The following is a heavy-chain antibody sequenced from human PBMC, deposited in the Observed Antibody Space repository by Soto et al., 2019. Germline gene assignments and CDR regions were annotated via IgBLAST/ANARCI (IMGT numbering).Heavy chain of an antibody. D-gene: IGHD5-18*01. Sequence: AASVKVSCKVSGYTLTELSMHWVRQAPGKGLEWMGGFDPEDGETIYAQKFQGRVTMTEDTSTDTAYMELSSLRSEDTAVYYCATGQNTAMAPNYWGQGTLVTVSS. V-gene: IGHV1-24*01. CDR3: ATGQNTAMAPNY. CDR2: FDPEDGET. J-gene: IGHJ4*02. CDR1: GYTLTELS.